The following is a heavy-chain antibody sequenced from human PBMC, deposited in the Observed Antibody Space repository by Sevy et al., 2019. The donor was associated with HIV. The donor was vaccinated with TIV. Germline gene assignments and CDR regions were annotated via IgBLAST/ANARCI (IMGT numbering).Heavy chain of an antibody. CDR3: ARDPRMYGDYLLAYFDY. J-gene: IGHJ4*02. D-gene: IGHD2-8*01. CDR2: IGYDGSNK. Sequence: GGSLRLSCAASGFTPSIYGMHWVRQAPGKGLEWVAVIGYDGSNKYYADSVKGRFTISRDNSKNTLSLQMDSLRAEDTAVYYCARDPRMYGDYLLAYFDYWGQGTLVTVSS. V-gene: IGHV3-33*01. CDR1: GFTPSIYG.